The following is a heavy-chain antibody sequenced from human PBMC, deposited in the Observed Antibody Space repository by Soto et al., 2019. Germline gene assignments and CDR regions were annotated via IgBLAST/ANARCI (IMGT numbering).Heavy chain of an antibody. CDR1: GYTFTGYA. CDR2: INAGNGNT. V-gene: IGHV1-3*05. Sequence: QVQLVQSGAEEKKPGASVKVSCKASGYTFTGYAMHWVRQAPGQRLEWMGWINAGNGNTKYSQKFQGRVTITRDTSASAANRELSSLRAEDTAAYDFASAVAVAAAFDYGGQGTLVTVSS. CDR3: ASAVAVAAAFDY. D-gene: IGHD6-19*01. J-gene: IGHJ4*02.